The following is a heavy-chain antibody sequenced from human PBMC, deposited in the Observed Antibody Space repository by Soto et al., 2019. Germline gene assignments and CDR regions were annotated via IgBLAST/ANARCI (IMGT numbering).Heavy chain of an antibody. CDR3: ARAGYSSSWYLLGGLDY. D-gene: IGHD6-13*01. V-gene: IGHV1-69*06. CDR1: GGTFSSYA. Sequence: GXSVKVSCEASGGTFSSYAISWVRQAPGQGLEWMGGIIPIFGTANYAQKFQGRVTITADKSTSTAYMELSSLRSEDTAVYYCARAGYSSSWYLLGGLDYSGQGTLVTVSS. J-gene: IGHJ4*02. CDR2: IIPIFGTA.